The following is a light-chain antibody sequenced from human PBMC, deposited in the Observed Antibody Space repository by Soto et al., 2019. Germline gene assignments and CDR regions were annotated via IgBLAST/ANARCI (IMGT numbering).Light chain of an antibody. Sequence: DIQMTQSPSSLSASVGDRVTITCRASQSISSWLAWYQQRPGKAPKFLIYDASNLESGVPSRFSGSGSGTEFTLTISSMQPDDLATYYCQQYDNLPLTFGGGTKVEI. V-gene: IGKV1-5*01. CDR1: QSISSW. J-gene: IGKJ4*01. CDR2: DAS. CDR3: QQYDNLPLT.